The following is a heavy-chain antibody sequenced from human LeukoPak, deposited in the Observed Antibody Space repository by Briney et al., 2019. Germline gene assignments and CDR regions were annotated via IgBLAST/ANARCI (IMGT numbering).Heavy chain of an antibody. CDR1: EFTFRSYD. V-gene: IGHV3-30*18. CDR3: AKDDAWLQYGN. Sequence: GSLRLSCVASEFTFRSYDMHWVRQAPGKGLEWVAVISYDGSNKDYADSVKGRFTISRDNTKNTLFLQMNSLRPEDTAVYYCAKDDAWLQYGNWGRGTLVTVSS. D-gene: IGHD5-24*01. CDR2: ISYDGSNK. J-gene: IGHJ4*02.